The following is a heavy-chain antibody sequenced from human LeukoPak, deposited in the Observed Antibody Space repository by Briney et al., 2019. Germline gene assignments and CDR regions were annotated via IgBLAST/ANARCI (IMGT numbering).Heavy chain of an antibody. D-gene: IGHD3-22*01. CDR1: GFTFDDYA. J-gene: IGHJ4*02. CDR3: AKDISYDSSGYFDY. CDR2: ISWNSGSI. Sequence: GGSLRLSCAASGFTFDDYAMHWVRQAPGEGLEWVSGISWNSGSIGYADSVKGRFTISRDNAKNSLYLQMNSLRAEDTALYYCAKDISYDSSGYFDYWGQGTLVTVSS. V-gene: IGHV3-9*01.